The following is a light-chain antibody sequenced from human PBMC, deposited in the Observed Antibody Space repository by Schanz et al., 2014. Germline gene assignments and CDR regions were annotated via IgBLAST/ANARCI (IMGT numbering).Light chain of an antibody. V-gene: IGLV2-23*01. Sequence: QSALTQPPSASGSPGQSVTISCTGTSSDVGGYNYVSWYQQHPGKAPKLMIYEGSKRPSGVSNRVSGSKSGNTASLTISGLQAEDEADYYCCSYAGSSTLVFGGGTKLTVL. CDR2: EGS. J-gene: IGLJ3*02. CDR3: CSYAGSSTLV. CDR1: SSDVGGYNY.